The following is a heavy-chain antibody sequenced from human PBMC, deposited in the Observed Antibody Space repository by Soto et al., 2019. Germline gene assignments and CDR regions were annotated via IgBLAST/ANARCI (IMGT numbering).Heavy chain of an antibody. CDR3: AKDRPSVTTKKYYYYYMDV. D-gene: IGHD4-4*01. Sequence: GGSLRLSCAASGFTFGSYAMSWVRQAPGKGLEWVSAISGSGGSTYYADSVKGRFTISRDNSKNTLYLQMNSLRAEDTAVYYCAKDRPSVTTKKYYYYYMDVWGKGTKVTVSS. CDR1: GFTFGSYA. V-gene: IGHV3-23*01. J-gene: IGHJ6*03. CDR2: ISGSGGST.